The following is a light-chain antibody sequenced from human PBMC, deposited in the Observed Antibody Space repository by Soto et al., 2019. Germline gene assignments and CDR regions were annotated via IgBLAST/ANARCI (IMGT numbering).Light chain of an antibody. V-gene: IGKV3-15*01. CDR3: QQFNTWPRT. J-gene: IGKJ1*01. CDR1: QSVSSN. CDR2: GAS. Sequence: VMTQSPATLSVSPWEGATLSCRASQSVSSNLVWYQHRPGQAPRLLIYGASTRATDIPARFSGSGSGTDFTLTISRLEPEDFAVYYCQQFNTWPRTFGQGTKVDIK.